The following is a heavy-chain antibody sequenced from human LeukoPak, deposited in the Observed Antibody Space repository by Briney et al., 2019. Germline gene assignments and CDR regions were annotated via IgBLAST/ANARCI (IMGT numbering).Heavy chain of an antibody. CDR3: AKDQRDYYDSSGFI. Sequence: GGSLRLSCAASGFTVSSNYMSWVRQAPGKGLEWVSVIYSGGSTYYADSVKGRFTISRDNSKNTLYLQMNSLRAEDTALYYCAKDQRDYYDSSGFIWGQGTLVTVSS. CDR2: IYSGGST. J-gene: IGHJ4*02. D-gene: IGHD3-22*01. V-gene: IGHV3-53*01. CDR1: GFTVSSNY.